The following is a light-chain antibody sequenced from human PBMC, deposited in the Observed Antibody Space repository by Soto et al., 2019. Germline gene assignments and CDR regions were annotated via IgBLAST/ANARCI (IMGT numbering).Light chain of an antibody. CDR3: QQSYRIPYT. J-gene: IGKJ2*01. Sequence: DIQMTQSPSSLSVSIGDRITITCRSSQSISVYLNWYQKKPGTPPKLLIYAASNLQSGVPSRFIGSGSGTYFTLTISSLQPEDFASYYCQQSYRIPYTFGQGTKLEI. CDR1: QSISVY. V-gene: IGKV1-39*01. CDR2: AAS.